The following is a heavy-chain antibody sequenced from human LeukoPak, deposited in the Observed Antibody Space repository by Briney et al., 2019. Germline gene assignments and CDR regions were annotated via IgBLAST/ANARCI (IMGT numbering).Heavy chain of an antibody. CDR3: ASHYSSSWVFDS. CDR1: GGSFSGYY. V-gene: IGHV4-34*01. J-gene: IGHJ5*01. D-gene: IGHD6-13*01. Sequence: PSETLSLTCAVYGGSFSGYYWSWIRQPPGKGLEWIGEINHSGSTNYNPSLKSRVTISVDTSKNQFSLKLSSVTAADTAVYYCASHYSSSWVFDSWGQGTLVTVSS. CDR2: INHSGST.